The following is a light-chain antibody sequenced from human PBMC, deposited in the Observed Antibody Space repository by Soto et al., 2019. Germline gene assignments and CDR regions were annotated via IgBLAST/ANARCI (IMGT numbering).Light chain of an antibody. J-gene: IGLJ1*01. CDR2: DVS. CDR3: SSYKTSSTRF. V-gene: IGLV2-14*03. CDR1: SVDVGCYNY. Sequence: QSVLTQPAYVSGSPGQSISISWAGASVDVGCYNYVSWCQRHPGKAPKLMIYDVSNRPSGVSNRFSGSKSGNTASLTISVLQAEDEADYYCSSYKTSSTRFFGIGTKVTVL.